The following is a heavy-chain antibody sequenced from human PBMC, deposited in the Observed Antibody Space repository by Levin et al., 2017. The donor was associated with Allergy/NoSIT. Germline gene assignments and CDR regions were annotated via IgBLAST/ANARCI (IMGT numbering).Heavy chain of an antibody. Sequence: GESLKISCAASGFTFSSYGMHWLRQAPGKGLEWVAVIWYDGSNKYYADSVKGRFTISRDNSKNTLYLQMNSLRAEDTAVYYCARDNLGTYYYDSSVEGGWFDPWGQGTLVTVSS. CDR3: ARDNLGTYYYDSSVEGGWFDP. V-gene: IGHV3-33*01. D-gene: IGHD3-22*01. CDR2: IWYDGSNK. J-gene: IGHJ5*02. CDR1: GFTFSSYG.